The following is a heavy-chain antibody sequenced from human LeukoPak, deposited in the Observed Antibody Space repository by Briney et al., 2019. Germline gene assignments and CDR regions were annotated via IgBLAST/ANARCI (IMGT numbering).Heavy chain of an antibody. V-gene: IGHV3-74*01. CDR2: INSDGSTT. CDR3: ARDVSAAGVN. D-gene: IGHD6-13*01. Sequence: GGSLRLSCAASGITFSRDWMYWVRQAPGKGLVWISRINSDGSTTTYADSVKGRFTTSRDNAKNTLYLEMNSLRAEDTAVYYCARDVSAAGVNWGQGTLVTVSS. J-gene: IGHJ4*02. CDR1: GITFSRDW.